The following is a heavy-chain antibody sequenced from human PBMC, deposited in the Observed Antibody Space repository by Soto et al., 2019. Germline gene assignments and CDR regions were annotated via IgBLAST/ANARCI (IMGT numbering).Heavy chain of an antibody. CDR1: GFSFRSYG. J-gene: IGHJ3*02. CDR3: AKQFTPHSSGWTDGFDI. D-gene: IGHD6-19*01. V-gene: IGHV3-30*18. CDR2: ISYDESNK. Sequence: QVQLVESGGGVVQPGRSLRLSCAASGFSFRSYGMHWVRQAPGRGLEWVAVISYDESNKYYADSVKGRFTISRDNSKNMLYLQMNSLRAEDTAVYYCAKQFTPHSSGWTDGFDIWGQGTMVTISS.